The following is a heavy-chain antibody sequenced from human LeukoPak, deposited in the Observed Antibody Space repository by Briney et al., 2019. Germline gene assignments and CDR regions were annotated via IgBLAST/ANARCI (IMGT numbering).Heavy chain of an antibody. Sequence: SETLSLTCTVSGGSISSYYWSWIRQPPGKGLEWIGYIYYSGSTNYNPSLKSRVTISVDTSKNQFSLKLNSVIAADTAVYYCARGESSSCFDYWGQGSLVTVSS. V-gene: IGHV4-59*01. J-gene: IGHJ4*02. CDR3: ARGESSSCFDY. CDR1: GGSISSYY. D-gene: IGHD6-13*01. CDR2: IYYSGST.